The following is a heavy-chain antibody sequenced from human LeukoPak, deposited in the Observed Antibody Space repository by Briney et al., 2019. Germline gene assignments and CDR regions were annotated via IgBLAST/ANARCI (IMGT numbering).Heavy chain of an antibody. J-gene: IGHJ6*02. V-gene: IGHV4-34*01. CDR2: INHSGST. CDR1: GGSFGGYY. D-gene: IGHD2-2*01. Sequence: SETLSLTCAVYGGSFGGYYWSWIRQPPGKGLEWIGEINHSGSTNYNPSLKSRVTISVDTSKNQFSLKLSSVTAADTAVYYCAREGEYQLLSDYYYYGMDVWGQGTTVTVS. CDR3: AREGEYQLLSDYYYYGMDV.